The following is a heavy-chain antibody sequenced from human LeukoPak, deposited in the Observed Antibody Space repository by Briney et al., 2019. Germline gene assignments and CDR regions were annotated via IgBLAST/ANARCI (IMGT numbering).Heavy chain of an antibody. V-gene: IGHV3-23*01. CDR1: GFTFSSYA. CDR2: LSGSGGST. J-gene: IGHJ3*02. CDR3: ARARGYYDSGGYYRHDVFDI. Sequence: PGGSLRLSCAASGFTFSSYAMGWVRQAPGKGLEWVSALSGSGGSTYYADSVKGRFTISRDSSKNTLYLHMNSLRAEDTAVYYCARARGYYDSGGYYRHDVFDIWGQGTMVIVSS. D-gene: IGHD3-22*01.